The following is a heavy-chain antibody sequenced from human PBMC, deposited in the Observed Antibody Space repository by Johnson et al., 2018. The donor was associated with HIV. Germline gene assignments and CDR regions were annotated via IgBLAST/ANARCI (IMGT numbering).Heavy chain of an antibody. V-gene: IGHV3-20*04. CDR1: GFTFEDYG. CDR2: INWNGGST. J-gene: IGHJ3*02. D-gene: IGHD4-17*01. CDR3: AREGRMDYGAPRAAFDI. Sequence: VQLVESGGRVVRPGGSLRLSCAASGFTFEDYGMSWVREAPGKGLEWVSGINWNGGSTGYADSVEGRFTISRVNAKNSLYLQMNSLRAEDTALYYCAREGRMDYGAPRAAFDIWGQGTMVTVSS.